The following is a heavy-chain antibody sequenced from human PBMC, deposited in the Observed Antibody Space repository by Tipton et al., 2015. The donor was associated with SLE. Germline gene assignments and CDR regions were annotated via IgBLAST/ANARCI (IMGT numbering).Heavy chain of an antibody. V-gene: IGHV4-38-2*02. J-gene: IGHJ4*02. Sequence: TLSLTCTVSGYSIGSGYYWGWIRQPPGKGLEWIGSMYHSGDTFYNPSLKSRLTISMDKAKNQYSLKLSSVTAADTAVYYCASDQCDYWGQGILVTVSS. CDR3: ASDQCDY. CDR1: GYSIGSGYY. CDR2: MYHSGDT. D-gene: IGHD6-19*01.